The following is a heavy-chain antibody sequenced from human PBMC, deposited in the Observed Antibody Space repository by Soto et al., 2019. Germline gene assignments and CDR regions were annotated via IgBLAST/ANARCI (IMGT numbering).Heavy chain of an antibody. CDR2: IRYDGSNK. V-gene: IGHV3-33*01. CDR3: ARADCTCAYYYSWPFNYCVDV. J-gene: IGHJ6*02. D-gene: IGHD2-8*02. CDR1: GFTFNTYG. Sequence: QVQLVESGGGVAQPGGSLRLSCTTSGFTFNTYGMHWVRQAPGKGLEWVAIIRYDGSNKYYADSVKGRFTISRDNSKNTLYLQMNSLRAEETALYYCARADCTCAYYYSWPFNYCVDVWGQGTTVTVSS.